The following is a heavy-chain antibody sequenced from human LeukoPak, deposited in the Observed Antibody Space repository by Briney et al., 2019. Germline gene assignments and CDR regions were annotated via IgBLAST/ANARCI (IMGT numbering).Heavy chain of an antibody. D-gene: IGHD5-18*01. J-gene: IGHJ6*03. CDR3: ARGGYSYGYLPDYYYMDV. CDR1: GGSFSGYY. Sequence: SETLSLTCAVYGGSFSGYYWSWIRQPPGKGLEWIGEINHSGSTNHNPSLKSRVTISVDTSKNQFSLKLSSVTAADTAVYYCARGGYSYGYLPDYYYMDVWGKGTTVTVSS. V-gene: IGHV4-34*01. CDR2: INHSGST.